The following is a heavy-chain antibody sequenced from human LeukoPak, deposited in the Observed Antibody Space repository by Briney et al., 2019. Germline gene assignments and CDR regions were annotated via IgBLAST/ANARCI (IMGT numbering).Heavy chain of an antibody. D-gene: IGHD3-22*01. CDR2: IYPGDSDT. Sequence: GESLKISCKGSGYSFTGYWIGWVRQMPGKGLEWMGIIYPGDSDTRYSPSFQGQVTISADKSISTAYLQWSSLKASDTAMYYCARKIGYYDSSGYYQHFDYWGQGTLVTVSS. J-gene: IGHJ4*02. CDR3: ARKIGYYDSSGYYQHFDY. CDR1: GYSFTGYW. V-gene: IGHV5-51*01.